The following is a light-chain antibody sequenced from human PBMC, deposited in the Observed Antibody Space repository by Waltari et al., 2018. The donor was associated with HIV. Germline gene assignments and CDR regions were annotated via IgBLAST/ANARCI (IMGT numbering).Light chain of an antibody. CDR3: HQYNNWPQT. V-gene: IGKV3-15*01. J-gene: IGKJ1*01. CDR1: QTFNGN. Sequence: VLTQSPATLSVSPGERATLSCRASQTFNGNLAWYQQKSGQAPRLLIYGASTRASGIPDRFSGSGSVTRFTLTITGLQSEDSAIDYCHQYNNWPQTFGQGTKVEV. CDR2: GAS.